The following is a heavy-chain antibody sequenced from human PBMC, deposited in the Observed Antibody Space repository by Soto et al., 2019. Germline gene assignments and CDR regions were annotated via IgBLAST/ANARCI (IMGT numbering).Heavy chain of an antibody. CDR3: ACPLRAARNQFDY. CDR2: INAGNGNT. Sequence: QVQLVQSGAEVKKPGASVKVSCKASGYTFTSYAMHWVRQAPGQRLEWMGWINAGNGNTKYSQKFQGRVTITRDTSASTAYMELSSLRSEDTAVYYCACPLRAARNQFDYWGQGTLVTVSS. CDR1: GYTFTSYA. J-gene: IGHJ4*02. V-gene: IGHV1-3*01. D-gene: IGHD6-6*01.